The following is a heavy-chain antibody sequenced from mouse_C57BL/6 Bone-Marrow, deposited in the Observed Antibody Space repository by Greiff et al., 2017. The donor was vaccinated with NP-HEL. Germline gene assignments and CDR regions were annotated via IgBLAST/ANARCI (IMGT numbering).Heavy chain of an antibody. V-gene: IGHV1-69*01. Sequence: QVQLQQPGAELVMPGASVKLSCKASGYTFTSYWMHWVKQRPGQGLEWIGEIDPSDSYTNYNQKFKGKSTLTVDKSSSTAYMQLSSLTSEDAAVYYCARDLIYRAYWGQGTLVTVSA. J-gene: IGHJ3*01. CDR3: ARDLIYRAY. CDR1: GYTFTSYW. CDR2: IDPSDSYT. D-gene: IGHD1-3*01.